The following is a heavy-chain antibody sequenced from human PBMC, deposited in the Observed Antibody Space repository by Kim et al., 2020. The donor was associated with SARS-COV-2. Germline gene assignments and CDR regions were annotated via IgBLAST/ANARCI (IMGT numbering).Heavy chain of an antibody. CDR2: IYYSGST. CDR1: GGSISSYY. J-gene: IGHJ6*02. CDR3: ARADSGALDYYYYGMDV. V-gene: IGHV4-59*13. D-gene: IGHD3-10*01. Sequence: SETLSLTCTVSGGSISSYYWSWIRQPPGKGLEWIGYIYYSGSTNYNPSLKSRVTISVDTSKNQFSLKLSSVTAADTAVYYCARADSGALDYYYYGMDVWGQGTTVTVSS.